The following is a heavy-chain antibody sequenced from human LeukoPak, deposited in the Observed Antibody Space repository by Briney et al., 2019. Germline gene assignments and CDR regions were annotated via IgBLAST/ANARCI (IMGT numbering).Heavy chain of an antibody. D-gene: IGHD3-22*01. CDR3: AKEKGVSLYASSGDFYYFDS. CDR1: EVTSSTCA. Sequence: PGGSLRLSCAPSEVTSSTCAMSWVRQAPGKGLEWVSGTGCIGGRTYYADSVKGRFTISRDNSKNTLYLQMNSLRAEDTAVYYCAKEKGVSLYASSGDFYYFDSWGQGTLVTVSS. V-gene: IGHV3-23*01. J-gene: IGHJ4*02. CDR2: TGCIGGRT.